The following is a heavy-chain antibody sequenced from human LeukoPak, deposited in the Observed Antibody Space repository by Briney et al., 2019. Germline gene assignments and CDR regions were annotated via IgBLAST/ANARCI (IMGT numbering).Heavy chain of an antibody. CDR1: GGSFSGYY. Sequence: PSETLSLTCAVYGGSFSGYYWSWIRQPPGKGLEWIGEINHSGSTNYNPSLKSRVTISVDTSKNQFSLKLSSVTAADTAVYYCAIYYDSSGYYRDYWGQGTLVTVSS. CDR2: INHSGST. D-gene: IGHD3-22*01. V-gene: IGHV4-34*01. CDR3: AIYYDSSGYYRDY. J-gene: IGHJ4*02.